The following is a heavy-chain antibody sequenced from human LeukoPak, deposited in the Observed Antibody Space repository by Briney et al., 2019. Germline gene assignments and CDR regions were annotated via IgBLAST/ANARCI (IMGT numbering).Heavy chain of an antibody. CDR2: IYPGDSDT. Sequence: GASLQISCKGSGYRFGSYWIAWVRQMPGKGLEWMGIIYPGDSDTRYSPAFQGQVTISVDKSISTAYLQWSSLKASDTAVYYCARETNNRFDPWGQGTQVTVSS. CDR1: GYRFGSYW. V-gene: IGHV5-51*01. J-gene: IGHJ5*02. CDR3: ARETNNRFDP. D-gene: IGHD1/OR15-1a*01.